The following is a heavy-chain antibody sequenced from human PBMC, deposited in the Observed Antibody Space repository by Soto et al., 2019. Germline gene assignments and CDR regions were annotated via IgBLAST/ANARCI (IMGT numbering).Heavy chain of an antibody. V-gene: IGHV3-21*01. J-gene: IGHJ6*03. Sequence: GGSLRLSCAASGFTFSSYSMNWVRQAPGKGLEWVSSISSSSSYIYYADSVKGRFTISRDNAKNSLYLQMNSLRAEDTAVYYCARVVKDKGYCSGGSCYPAGYYYYMDVWGKGTTVTVSS. CDR2: ISSSSSYI. CDR1: GFTFSSYS. CDR3: ARVVKDKGYCSGGSCYPAGYYYYMDV. D-gene: IGHD2-15*01.